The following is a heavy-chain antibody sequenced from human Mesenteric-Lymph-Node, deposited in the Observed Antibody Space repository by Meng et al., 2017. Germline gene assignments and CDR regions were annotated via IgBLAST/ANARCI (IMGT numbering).Heavy chain of an antibody. Sequence: QVQLKQWGAEVLKPSETLSLTCAVYGVSFSGYYWGWIRQPPGKGLEWMGEVYHNGVTKYSPSLRSRVVISIDTSKNQFSLNLRSVSAADTAMYYCARGGATPMIIKYWGPGTLVTVSS. CDR1: GVSFSGYY. D-gene: IGHD3-10*01. V-gene: IGHV4-34*02. J-gene: IGHJ4*02. CDR2: VYHNGVT. CDR3: ARGGATPMIIKY.